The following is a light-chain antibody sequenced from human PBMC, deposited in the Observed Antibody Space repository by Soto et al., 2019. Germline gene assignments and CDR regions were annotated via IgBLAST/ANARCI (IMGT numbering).Light chain of an antibody. J-gene: IGKJ1*01. CDR3: QQYNSYPWT. CDR2: DAS. V-gene: IGKV1-5*01. Sequence: DIKMTQFPSTLSASVGDRVTITCRASQSISSWLAWYQQKPGKAPKLLIYDASSLESGVQSRFSGSGSGTEFTLTITSLQPDDFATYHCQQYNSYPWTVRQRPKVDIK. CDR1: QSISSW.